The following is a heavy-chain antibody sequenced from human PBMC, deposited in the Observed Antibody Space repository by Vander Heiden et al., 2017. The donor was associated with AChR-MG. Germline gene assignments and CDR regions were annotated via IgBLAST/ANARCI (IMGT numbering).Heavy chain of an antibody. D-gene: IGHD1-1*01. CDR1: GGSISTYN. J-gene: IGHJ4*02. CDR2: IYNSGNM. V-gene: IGHV4-59*01. Sequence: QVQLQESGPGLEKPSETLPPTCTVSGGSISTYNWSWVRQPPGKGLEWIGFIYNSGNMNYNPSLKSRVTISVDTSKNQFSLKLNSVTPADTAVYYCAGGGSTNAYWGQGTLVTVSS. CDR3: AGGGSTNAY.